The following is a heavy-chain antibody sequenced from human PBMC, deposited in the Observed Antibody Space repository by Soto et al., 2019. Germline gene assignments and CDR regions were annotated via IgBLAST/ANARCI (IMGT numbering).Heavy chain of an antibody. CDR3: ASPSTENYDSEYYGMDL. CDR1: GGTFSSYA. D-gene: IGHD3-22*01. J-gene: IGHJ6*02. CDR2: IIPIFGTA. V-gene: IGHV1-69*12. Sequence: QVQLVQSGAEVKKPGSSVKVSCKASGGTFSSYAISWVRQSPGKGLEWMGGIIPIFGTANYAQKFQGRVTITADETTSTANLELSSLRSEDTAVYYCASPSTENYDSEYYGMDLWGQGTTVTVSS.